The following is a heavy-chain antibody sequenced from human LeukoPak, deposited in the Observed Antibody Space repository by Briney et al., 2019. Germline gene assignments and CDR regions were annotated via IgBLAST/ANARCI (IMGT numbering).Heavy chain of an antibody. CDR2: IKQDGSEK. Sequence: GGSLRLSCAASGFTFSSYWMSWVRQAPGKGLEWVANIKQDGSEKYYVDSVKGRFTISRDNAKNSLYLQMNSLRAEDTAVYYCARDLSAGYYYGSGSYYNEGYWGQGTLVTVSS. D-gene: IGHD3-10*01. CDR1: GFTFSSYW. J-gene: IGHJ4*02. CDR3: ARDLSAGYYYGSGSYYNEGY. V-gene: IGHV3-7*01.